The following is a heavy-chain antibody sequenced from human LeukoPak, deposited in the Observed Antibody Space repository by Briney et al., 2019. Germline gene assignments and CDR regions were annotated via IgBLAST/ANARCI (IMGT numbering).Heavy chain of an antibody. J-gene: IGHJ4*02. V-gene: IGHV3-7*01. D-gene: IGHD6-19*01. CDR2: IKQDGSDK. CDR3: AREARRESSGWFVEY. CDR1: GFTFSTYW. Sequence: PGGSLSLSCAASGFTFSTYWMSWVRQAPGKGLEWVANIKQDGSDKYYVDSVKGRFTISRDNAKNSPYLQMNSLRAEDTAVYYCAREARRESSGWFVEYWGQGTLVTVSS.